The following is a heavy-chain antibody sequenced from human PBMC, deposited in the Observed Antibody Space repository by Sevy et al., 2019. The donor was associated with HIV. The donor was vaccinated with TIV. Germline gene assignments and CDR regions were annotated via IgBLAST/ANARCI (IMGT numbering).Heavy chain of an antibody. CDR1: GFTFSNYA. V-gene: IGHV3-23*01. CDR2: ISGSGGRT. D-gene: IGHD3-3*01. J-gene: IGHJ3*01. CDR3: TKVDFGGEGGFDL. Sequence: GGSLRLSCVASGFTFSNYAMSWVRQAPGKGLEWVSGISGSGGRTHYADSVKGRFTISRDNSKNTLYLQMNSLRAEDTAVYYCTKVDFGGEGGFDLWGQGTMVTVSS.